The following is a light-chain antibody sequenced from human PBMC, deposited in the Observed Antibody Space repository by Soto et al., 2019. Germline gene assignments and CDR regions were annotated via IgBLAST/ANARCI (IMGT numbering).Light chain of an antibody. V-gene: IGKV3-20*01. CDR1: QSVSSSY. Sequence: EIVLTQSPGTLSLSPGERATLSCRASQSVSSSYVAWYQQKPGQAPRLLIHVASSRATGIPDRFSGSGSGTDFTLTISRVEPEDFAVYYCQQYGGSRWTFGQGTKVELK. CDR3: QQYGGSRWT. J-gene: IGKJ1*01. CDR2: VAS.